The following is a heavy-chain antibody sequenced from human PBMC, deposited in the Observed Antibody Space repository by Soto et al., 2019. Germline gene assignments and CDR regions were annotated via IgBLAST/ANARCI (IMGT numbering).Heavy chain of an antibody. Sequence: GGSLRLSCAASGFTFASAWMTWVRQAPGKGLEWVGRITPKRDGATTISAAPVRGRFTISRDDPENSLYLQMNDLTGEDTGVYYCTTLSSGSLRYWGQGTLVTVSS. J-gene: IGHJ4*02. CDR1: GFTFASAW. V-gene: IGHV3-15*01. CDR2: ITPKRDGATT. CDR3: TTLSSGSLRY. D-gene: IGHD6-19*01.